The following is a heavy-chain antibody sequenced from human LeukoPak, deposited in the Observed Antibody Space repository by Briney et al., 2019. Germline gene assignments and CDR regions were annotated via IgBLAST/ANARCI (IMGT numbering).Heavy chain of an antibody. CDR2: ISSSSSYI. CDR3: ARDQRLGGYNFRRFDP. J-gene: IGHJ5*02. D-gene: IGHD5-24*01. CDR1: GFTFSSYS. V-gene: IGHV3-21*01. Sequence: GGSLRLSCAASGFTFSSYSMNWVRQAPGKGLEWVSSISSSSSYIYYADSVEGRFTISRDNAKNSLYLQMNSLRAEDTAVYYCARDQRLGGYNFRRFDPWGQGTLVTVSS.